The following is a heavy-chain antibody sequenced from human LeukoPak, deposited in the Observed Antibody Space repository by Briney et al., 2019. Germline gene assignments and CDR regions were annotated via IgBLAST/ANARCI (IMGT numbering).Heavy chain of an antibody. Sequence: SVKLSCKASGGTFSSYAISWVRHAPGQGLEWMGRFTPILGIANYAQKFQGRVTITADKSTSTAYMELSSLRSEDTAVYYCARDCSGGSCQGQAGYWGQGTLVTVSS. CDR3: ARDCSGGSCQGQAGY. D-gene: IGHD2-15*01. CDR1: GGTFSSYA. J-gene: IGHJ4*02. CDR2: FTPILGIA. V-gene: IGHV1-69*04.